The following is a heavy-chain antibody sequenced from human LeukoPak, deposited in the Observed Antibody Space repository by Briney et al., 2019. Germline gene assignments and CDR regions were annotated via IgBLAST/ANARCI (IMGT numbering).Heavy chain of an antibody. CDR2: ITSTSSYM. D-gene: IGHD2-8*02. Sequence: KPGGSLRLSCAASGFTFNTYSMIWVRQAPGKGLEWVSYITSTSSYMYYADSVKGRFTISRDNAENSLYLQMNSLRAEDTAVYYCARDESTGHVSLWGQGTLVIVSS. J-gene: IGHJ4*02. V-gene: IGHV3-21*01. CDR1: GFTFNTYS. CDR3: ARDESTGHVSL.